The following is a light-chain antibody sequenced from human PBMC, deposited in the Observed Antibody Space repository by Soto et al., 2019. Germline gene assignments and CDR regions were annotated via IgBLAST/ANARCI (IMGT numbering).Light chain of an antibody. CDR2: EVN. V-gene: IGLV2-14*01. CDR1: NSDIGNYNF. J-gene: IGLJ3*02. Sequence: QSALTQPPSASGSPGQSVAISCTGTNSDIGNYNFVSWYQQHPGKAPKLMIYEVNNRPSGVSHRFSGSKSGNTASLTFSGLQPEDEADYYCSSYASSGAVVFGGGTKVTVL. CDR3: SSYASSGAVV.